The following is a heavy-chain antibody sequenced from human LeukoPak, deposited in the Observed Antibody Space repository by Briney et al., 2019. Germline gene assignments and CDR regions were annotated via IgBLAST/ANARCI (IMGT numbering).Heavy chain of an antibody. V-gene: IGHV4-39*01. CDR1: GGSITSSSYY. Sequence: SETLSLTCTVSGGSITSSSYYWGWIRQPPGKGLEWIGTFYYSGNTYYSPSLKSRVTISVDTSKNQFSLKLSSVTAADTAVYYCAGRNVSGWVGFDYWGQGTVVTVSS. CDR2: FYYSGNT. D-gene: IGHD6-25*01. J-gene: IGHJ4*02. CDR3: AGRNVSGWVGFDY.